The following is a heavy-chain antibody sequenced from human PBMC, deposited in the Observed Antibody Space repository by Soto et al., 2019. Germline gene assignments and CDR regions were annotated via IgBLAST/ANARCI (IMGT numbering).Heavy chain of an antibody. Sequence: QVQLQESGPELVKPLQTLSLTCTVSGGSIRSGDYYWTWMRQAPGKGLEWIGYIDFSESTYYNPSLKSRIAISVDTSKNQFSLKLSSVTAADTAVYYCARDRAWDYGMDVWGQGTTVSVSS. CDR1: GGSIRSGDYY. J-gene: IGHJ6*02. CDR2: IDFSEST. V-gene: IGHV4-30-4*01. D-gene: IGHD3-16*01. CDR3: ARDRAWDYGMDV.